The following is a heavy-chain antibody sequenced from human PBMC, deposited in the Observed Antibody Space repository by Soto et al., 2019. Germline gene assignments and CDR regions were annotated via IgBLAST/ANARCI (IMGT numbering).Heavy chain of an antibody. CDR3: ARESRVTMVRGVINPYAFDI. V-gene: IGHV4-31*03. CDR1: GGSISSGGYY. J-gene: IGHJ3*02. CDR2: IYYSGST. D-gene: IGHD3-10*01. Sequence: QVQLQESGPGLVKPSQTLSLTCTVSGGSISSGGYYWSWIRQHPGRALEWIGYIYYSGSTYYNPSLKSRVTIPVDPSKIQFSLKLSSVTAAATAVYYCARESRVTMVRGVINPYAFDIWGQGTMVTVSS.